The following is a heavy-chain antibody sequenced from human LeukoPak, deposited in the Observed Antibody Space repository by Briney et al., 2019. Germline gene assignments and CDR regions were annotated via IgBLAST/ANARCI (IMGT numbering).Heavy chain of an antibody. V-gene: IGHV3-21*01. D-gene: IGHD3-10*01. J-gene: IGHJ3*02. CDR1: GFTFSSYS. CDR3: ARAPVTMVRGVPDAFDI. CDR2: ISSSSSYI. Sequence: PGGSLRLSCAASGFTFSSYSMNWVRQAPGKGLEWVSSISSSSSYIYYADSVKGRFTISRDNAKNSLYLQVNSLRAEDTAVYYCARAPVTMVRGVPDAFDIWGQGTMVTVSS.